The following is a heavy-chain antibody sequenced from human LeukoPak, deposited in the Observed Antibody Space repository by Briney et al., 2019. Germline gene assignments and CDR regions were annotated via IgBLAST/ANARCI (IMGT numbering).Heavy chain of an antibody. Sequence: GASVKVFCKASGYTFTDYYMHWVRQAPGQGPEWMGWINPNSAGTNYAQKFEGRVTMTRDTSISTAYMELTRLRSDDTAVYYCAREDSGWYVDYWGQGTLVTVSS. CDR1: GYTFTDYY. CDR3: AREDSGWYVDY. J-gene: IGHJ4*02. V-gene: IGHV1-2*02. CDR2: INPNSAGT. D-gene: IGHD6-19*01.